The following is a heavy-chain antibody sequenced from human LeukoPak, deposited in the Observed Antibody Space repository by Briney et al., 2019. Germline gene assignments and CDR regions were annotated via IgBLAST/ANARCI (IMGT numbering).Heavy chain of an antibody. Sequence: GGSLRLSCAASGFTFSSYAMSWVRQAPGKGLEWVAVISYEGSNEFYADSVKGRFTVSRDNSKKTLDLQMNSLRVEDTAVYYCAKDGKEYYSDSSGFSDYWGQGTLVTVSS. D-gene: IGHD3-22*01. J-gene: IGHJ4*02. CDR1: GFTFSSYA. V-gene: IGHV3-30*18. CDR2: ISYEGSNE. CDR3: AKDGKEYYSDSSGFSDY.